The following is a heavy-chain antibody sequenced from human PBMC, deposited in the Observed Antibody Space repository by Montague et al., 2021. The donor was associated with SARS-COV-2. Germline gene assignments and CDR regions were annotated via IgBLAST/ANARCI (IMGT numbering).Heavy chain of an antibody. J-gene: IGHJ5*02. V-gene: IGHV4-59*01. CDR2: IYYRGST. CDR1: NGFINSYY. Sequence: SETLSLTYTVSNGFINSYYWSWVRQPPGKRLEWIGYIYYRGSTNYNPSLESRVTMSIDTSKNQFSLKLRSVTAADTAVDFCGREGLHNWFDPWGQGTLVIGSS. CDR3: GREGLHNWFDP.